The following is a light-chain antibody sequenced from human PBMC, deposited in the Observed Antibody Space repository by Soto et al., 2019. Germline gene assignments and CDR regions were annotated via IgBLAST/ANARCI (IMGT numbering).Light chain of an antibody. J-gene: IGLJ2*01. CDR1: SSNIGAGYD. CDR3: QSYDGSLSVVV. V-gene: IGLV1-40*01. CDR2: GNS. Sequence: QSVLTQPPSVSGAPGQRVTISCTGSSSNIGAGYDVHWYQQLPGTAPKLLIYGNSNRPSGVPDRFSGSKSGTSASLAITGLQAEDVAAYCCQSYDGSLSVVVFGGGTKLTVL.